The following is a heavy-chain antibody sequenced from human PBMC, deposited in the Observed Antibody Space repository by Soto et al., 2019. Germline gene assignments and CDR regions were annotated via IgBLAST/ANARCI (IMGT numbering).Heavy chain of an antibody. D-gene: IGHD1-26*01. J-gene: IGHJ4*02. V-gene: IGHV1-3*01. CDR3: ARDNGGCELHKGILEY. CDR2: VNAGNGKT. Sequence: QVQLVQSGAEVKKPRTSVKVSCKASGYTFNSYVLHWVRQPPGQRPEWLGWVNAGNGKTQYSQKLLGRLTFARDTSGSTAYMELSCLRSEETAVYYCARDNGGCELHKGILEYWGQGTLVTVSS. CDR1: GYTFNSYV.